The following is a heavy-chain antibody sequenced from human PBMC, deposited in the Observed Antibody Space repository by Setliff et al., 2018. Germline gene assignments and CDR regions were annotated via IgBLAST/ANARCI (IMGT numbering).Heavy chain of an antibody. CDR2: IYYSGST. CDR1: GGSISSSSYY. D-gene: IGHD3-10*01. Sequence: SETLSLTCTVSGGSISSSSYYWGWIRQPPGKGLGWIGSIYYSGSTYYNPSLKSRVTISVDTSKNQFSLKLSSVTAADTAVYYCALNPSWFGELFAWFDPWGQGTLVTVSS. V-gene: IGHV4-39*01. CDR3: ALNPSWFGELFAWFDP. J-gene: IGHJ5*02.